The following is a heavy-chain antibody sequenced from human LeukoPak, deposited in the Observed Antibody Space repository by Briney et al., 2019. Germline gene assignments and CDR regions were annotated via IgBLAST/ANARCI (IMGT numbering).Heavy chain of an antibody. Sequence: SETLSLTCSVCGGSVRSSSYYSSWLRQPPGKGLEWIGYIYYSGSTNYNPSLKSRVTISVDTSKNQFSLKLSSVTAADTAVYYCARVSGIYYRLYDYWGQGTLVTVSS. D-gene: IGHD1-26*01. CDR3: ARVSGIYYRLYDY. CDR1: GGSVRSSSYY. J-gene: IGHJ4*02. V-gene: IGHV4-61*01. CDR2: IYYSGST.